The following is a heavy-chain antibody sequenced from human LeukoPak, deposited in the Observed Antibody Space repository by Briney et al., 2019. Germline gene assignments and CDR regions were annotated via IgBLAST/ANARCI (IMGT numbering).Heavy chain of an antibody. J-gene: IGHJ4*02. D-gene: IGHD3-22*01. V-gene: IGHV4-59*01. CDR1: GGSISSYY. CDR3: VRVGDSSGYSAVDY. CDR2: IYYSGST. Sequence: SETLSLTCIVSGGSISSYYWSWIRQPPGKGLEWIGYIYYSGSTDYNTSLKSRVTISVDTSKNQFSLKLNSVTAADTAVYYCVRVGDSSGYSAVDYWGQGTLVTVSS.